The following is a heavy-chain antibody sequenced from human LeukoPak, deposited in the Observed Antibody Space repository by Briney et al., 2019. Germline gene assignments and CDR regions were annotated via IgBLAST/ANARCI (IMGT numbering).Heavy chain of an antibody. Sequence: PGRSLRLSCAASGFTFSNYMMHWVRQAPGKGLVWVSRIKSDGITITYADSVKGRFTISRDNAKNTLYLQMNGLRAEDTAVYFCAKQSAGSAAWYSLHYDFWGQGTLVTVSS. CDR2: IKSDGITI. D-gene: IGHD6-13*01. CDR1: GFTFSNYM. CDR3: AKQSAGSAAWYSLHYDF. V-gene: IGHV3-74*01. J-gene: IGHJ4*02.